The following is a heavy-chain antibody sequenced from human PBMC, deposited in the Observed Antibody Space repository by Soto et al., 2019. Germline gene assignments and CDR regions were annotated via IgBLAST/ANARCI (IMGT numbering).Heavy chain of an antibody. CDR2: IFHDGTA. CDR1: GVSISSGNW. D-gene: IGHD3-10*01. V-gene: IGHV4-4*02. J-gene: IGHJ4*02. Sequence: SETLSLTCAVSGVSISSGNWWTWVRQTPQRGLEYIGEIFHDGTANYYPSFERRVAISGDTSKNQFSLKMTSVTAADTAIYFCARRVYDTRLNYMYFDFWGQGTLVTVSS. CDR3: ARRVYDTRLNYMYFDF.